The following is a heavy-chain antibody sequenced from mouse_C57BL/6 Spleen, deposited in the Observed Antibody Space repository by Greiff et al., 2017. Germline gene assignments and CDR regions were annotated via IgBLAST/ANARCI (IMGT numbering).Heavy chain of an antibody. J-gene: IGHJ2*01. CDR3: ARAGSDY. V-gene: IGHV1-15*01. CDR1: GYTFTDYE. Sequence: QVQLQQSGAELVRPGASVTLSCKASGYTFTDYEMHWVKQTPVHGLEWIGAIDPETGGPAYNQKFKGKAILTADKSSSTAYLELSSLTSEDSAVYYCARAGSDYWGQGTTLTVSS. CDR2: IDPETGGP.